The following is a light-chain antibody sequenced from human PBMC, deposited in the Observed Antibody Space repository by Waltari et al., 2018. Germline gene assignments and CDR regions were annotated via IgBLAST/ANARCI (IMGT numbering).Light chain of an antibody. CDR1: SSHVGGYNY. CDR3: NSYTNSKTQI. V-gene: IGLV2-14*01. Sequence: QSALTQPASVSASPGQSITISCTGTSSHVGGYNYVPWYQQHPGKAPKLMIYAVSYRPSGVSTRFSGSKSGNTASLTISGLQAEDEADYYCNSYTNSKTQIFGGGTKLTVL. CDR2: AVS. J-gene: IGLJ2*01.